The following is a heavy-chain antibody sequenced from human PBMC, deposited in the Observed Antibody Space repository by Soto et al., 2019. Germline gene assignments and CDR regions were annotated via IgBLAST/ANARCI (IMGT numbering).Heavy chain of an antibody. CDR1: GFTFRNYG. D-gene: IGHD3-10*01. CDR2: IWYDGRKD. CDR3: PRDRRECQIFYHGLVL. J-gene: IGHJ6*02. Sequence: GVALRDSCGASGFTFRNYGMPWGRQAPGKGLEGGAIIWYDGRKDYYVESVKGRFTISRDNPKNTPSLQMNSLRADYMAVYSCPRDRRECQIFYHGLVLWGQGTTVTVS. V-gene: IGHV3-33*01.